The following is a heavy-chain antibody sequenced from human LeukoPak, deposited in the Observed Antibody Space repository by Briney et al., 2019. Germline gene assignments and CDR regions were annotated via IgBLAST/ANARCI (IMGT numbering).Heavy chain of an antibody. Sequence: SVEGRFTVSRDNPKHTLYLEMKSLRADDTAVYYCARHLPPRLTGYFDYWGQGTVVTVSS. J-gene: IGHJ4*02. V-gene: IGHV3-53*01. CDR3: ARHLPPRLTGYFDY. D-gene: IGHD3-16*01.